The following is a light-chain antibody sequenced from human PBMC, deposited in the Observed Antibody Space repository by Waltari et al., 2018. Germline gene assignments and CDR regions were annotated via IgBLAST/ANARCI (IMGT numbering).Light chain of an antibody. CDR3: QQYGSSPPYT. V-gene: IGKV3-20*01. Sequence: EIVFTQSPGTLSLSPGERATLSCRASQSIINNYLAWYQQKPGQAPLLLIYGASSRATGFPDRFSGSGSGTDFTLTINRLEPEDFAVYYCQQYGSSPPYTFGQGTKLEIK. CDR2: GAS. J-gene: IGKJ2*01. CDR1: QSIINNY.